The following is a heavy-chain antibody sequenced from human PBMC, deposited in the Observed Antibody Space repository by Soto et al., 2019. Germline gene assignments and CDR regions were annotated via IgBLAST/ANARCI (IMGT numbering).Heavy chain of an antibody. CDR1: GFTFSSYS. Sequence: EVRLVESGGGLVQPGGSLRLSCAASGFTFSSYSMNWVRQAPGKGLEWVSYIRSSGSPIYYADSVKGRFTISRDNDKNSLYLQMHSLRDEDTAVYYCARDPHSLDYWGQGTLVTASS. D-gene: IGHD2-21*01. CDR3: ARDPHSLDY. V-gene: IGHV3-48*02. CDR2: IRSSGSPI. J-gene: IGHJ4*02.